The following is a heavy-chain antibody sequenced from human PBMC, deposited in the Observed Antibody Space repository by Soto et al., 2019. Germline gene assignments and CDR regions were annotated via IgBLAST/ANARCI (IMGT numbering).Heavy chain of an antibody. V-gene: IGHV3-30*18. CDR1: GFTFNNYA. D-gene: IGHD5-18*01. J-gene: IGHJ6*02. Sequence: QVRLVESGGGVVQPGRSLRLSCAASGFTFNNYAMTWVRQAPGKGLEWLAVIAYDGSDKYYAESVKGRFTIFRDKSKNTVYLQMNTLRPEDTAVYYCAKELFEYTYGRDYYYYGLDVWGQGTTVTVSS. CDR3: AKELFEYTYGRDYYYYGLDV. CDR2: IAYDGSDK.